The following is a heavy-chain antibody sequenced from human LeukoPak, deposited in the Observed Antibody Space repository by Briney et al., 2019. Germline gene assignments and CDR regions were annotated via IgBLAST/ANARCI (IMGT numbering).Heavy chain of an antibody. Sequence: GASVKVSCKASGYTFTSYGISWVRQAPGQGLEWMGWISAYNGNTNYAQKLQGRVTMTTDTSTSTAYMELRSLRSDDTAVYYCARDGKSYNWNDGSVDYWGQGTLVTVSS. CDR2: ISAYNGNT. V-gene: IGHV1-18*01. D-gene: IGHD1-20*01. J-gene: IGHJ4*02. CDR3: ARDGKSYNWNDGSVDY. CDR1: GYTFTSYG.